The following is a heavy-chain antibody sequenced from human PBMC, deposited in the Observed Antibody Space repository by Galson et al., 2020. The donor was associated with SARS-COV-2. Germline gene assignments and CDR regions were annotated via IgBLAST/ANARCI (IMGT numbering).Heavy chain of an antibody. D-gene: IGHD3-9*01. CDR1: GFTFSSYG. CDR3: SRENYDILTGRFDY. J-gene: IGHJ4*02. Sequence: QLGESPKISCAASGFTFSSYGMHWVRQAPGKGLEWVAAIWYDGSNKYNADSVKGRFTISRDNSKNTLYLQMNSLRAEDTAVYYCSRENYDILTGRFDYWGQGTLVTVSS. CDR2: IWYDGSNK. V-gene: IGHV3-33*01.